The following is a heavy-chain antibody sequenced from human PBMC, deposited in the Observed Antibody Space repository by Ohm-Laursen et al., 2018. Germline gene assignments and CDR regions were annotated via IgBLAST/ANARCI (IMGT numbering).Heavy chain of an antibody. D-gene: IGHD6-13*01. CDR1: GGSVSSGRFY. J-gene: IGHJ4*02. CDR2: IDYTGNT. V-gene: IGHV4-30-4*02. Sequence: SDTLSLTCTVSGGSVSSGRFYWSWIRQHPGKGLEWIGYIDYTGNTLYNPSLKSRVTISVDTSKNQFSLKLSSVTAADTAVYYCARTGIAAAAYSYFDYWGQGTLVTVSS. CDR3: ARTGIAAAAYSYFDY.